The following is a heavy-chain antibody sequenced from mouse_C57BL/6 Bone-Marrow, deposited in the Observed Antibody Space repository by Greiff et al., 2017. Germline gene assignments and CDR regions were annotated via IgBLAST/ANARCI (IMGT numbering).Heavy chain of an antibody. CDR2: ISNGGGST. J-gene: IGHJ4*01. CDR1: GFTFSDYY. Sequence: VHLKESGGGLVQPGGSLKLSCAASGFTFSDYYMYWVRQTPEKRLEWVAYISNGGGSTYYPDTVKGRFTISRDNAKNTLYLQMSRLKSEDTAMYYCASRGWLLEEFYYAMDYWGQGTSVTVSS. D-gene: IGHD2-3*01. CDR3: ASRGWLLEEFYYAMDY. V-gene: IGHV5-12*01.